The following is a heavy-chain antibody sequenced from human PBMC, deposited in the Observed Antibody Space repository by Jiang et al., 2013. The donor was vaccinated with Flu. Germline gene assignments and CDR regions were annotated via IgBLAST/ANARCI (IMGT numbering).Heavy chain of an antibody. D-gene: IGHD6-25*01. CDR1: GFTFSIFW. CDR3: ARGRGHDY. Sequence: VQLVESGGGLVQPGGSLRLSCAASGFTFSIFWMSWVRQAPGKGLECVANIKPDGTEKYYVDSVMGRFTISRDNAKNSVYLQLSSLRAEDTGVYYCARGRGHDYWGQGTLVTAPQ. CDR2: IKPDGTEK. J-gene: IGHJ4*02. V-gene: IGHV3-7*03.